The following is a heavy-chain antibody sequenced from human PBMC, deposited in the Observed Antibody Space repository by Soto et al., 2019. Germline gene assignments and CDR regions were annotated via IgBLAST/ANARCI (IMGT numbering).Heavy chain of an antibody. Sequence: GSLRLSCAASGFSFTHYRIHWVRQVPGKGLEWVCRVNADGSSTNYAGFAKGRFTISRDNSKNTAYLEMNNLRVDDTALYYCAKAGDWNYVFDFWGQGTSVTVSS. CDR1: GFSFTHYR. V-gene: IGHV3-74*01. CDR2: VNADGSST. J-gene: IGHJ4*02. D-gene: IGHD1-7*01. CDR3: AKAGDWNYVFDF.